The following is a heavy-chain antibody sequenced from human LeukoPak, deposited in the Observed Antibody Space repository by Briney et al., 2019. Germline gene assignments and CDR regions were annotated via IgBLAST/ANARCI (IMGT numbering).Heavy chain of an antibody. V-gene: IGHV3-21*05. CDR3: STDPRLLIY. Sequence: GGTLRLSCAASGFTFSSCGMSWVRQAPGKGLEWLAYISGSGSDIYYADSVKGRFTISRDNAKNSLYLQMNSLRPDDTALYYCSTDPRLLIYWGHGTLVTVSS. D-gene: IGHD2-8*01. CDR1: GFTFSSCG. J-gene: IGHJ4*01. CDR2: ISGSGSDI.